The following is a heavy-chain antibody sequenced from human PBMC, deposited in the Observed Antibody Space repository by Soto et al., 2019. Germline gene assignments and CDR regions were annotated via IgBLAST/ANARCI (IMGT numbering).Heavy chain of an antibody. CDR2: ISGSGGSP. Sequence: EVQLLQSGGGLVQPGGSLRLSCAVSGFTFSSYTMAWVRQAPGKGLEWVSSISGSGGSPNYADSVQGRFTISGDNTKNTLYLQMNSLRAEDTASYYCAKARCSGGTCYVPDYWGQGVLVTVSA. CDR3: AKARCSGGTCYVPDY. V-gene: IGHV3-23*01. D-gene: IGHD2-15*01. J-gene: IGHJ4*02. CDR1: GFTFSSYT.